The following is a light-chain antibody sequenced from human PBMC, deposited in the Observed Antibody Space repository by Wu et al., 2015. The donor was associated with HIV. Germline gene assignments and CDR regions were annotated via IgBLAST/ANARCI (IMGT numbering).Light chain of an antibody. CDR2: GAS. J-gene: IGKJ2*03. CDR3: QHYGSHR. V-gene: IGKV3-20*01. Sequence: ETVLTQSPGTLSLSPGERATLSCRASQSVSSSYLAWYQQIPGQAPRLLIYGASSRATGIPDRFSGSGSGTDFTLTISRLEPEDFAVYYCQHYGSHRFGQGTEGGDQT. CDR1: QSVSSSY.